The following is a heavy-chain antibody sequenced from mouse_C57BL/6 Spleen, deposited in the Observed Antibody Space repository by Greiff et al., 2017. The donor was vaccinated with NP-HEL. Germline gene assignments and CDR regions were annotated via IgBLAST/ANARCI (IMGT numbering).Heavy chain of an antibody. CDR1: GYTFTSYW. CDR3: ARPRYYGSSLDY. J-gene: IGHJ2*01. D-gene: IGHD1-1*01. Sequence: QVQLQQPGAELVRPGSSVKLSCKASGYTFTSYWMDWVKQRPGQGLEWIGNIYPSDSETHYNQKFKDKATLTVDKSSSTAYMQLSSLTSEDSAVYYCARPRYYGSSLDYWGQGTTLTVSS. CDR2: IYPSDSET. V-gene: IGHV1-61*01.